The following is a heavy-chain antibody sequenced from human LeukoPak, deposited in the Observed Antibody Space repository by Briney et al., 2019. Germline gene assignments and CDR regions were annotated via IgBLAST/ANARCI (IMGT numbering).Heavy chain of an antibody. CDR3: ARDRGSSWYFDY. J-gene: IGHJ4*02. D-gene: IGHD6-13*01. V-gene: IGHV3-48*03. Sequence: QPGGSLRLSCAASGSTFSSFEMNWVRQAPGKGLEWVSYISNSGSPIHYADSVKGRFTISRDNAKKSLYLQMNSLRAEDTAVYYCARDRGSSWYFDYWGQGILVTVSS. CDR2: ISNSGSPI. CDR1: GSTFSSFE.